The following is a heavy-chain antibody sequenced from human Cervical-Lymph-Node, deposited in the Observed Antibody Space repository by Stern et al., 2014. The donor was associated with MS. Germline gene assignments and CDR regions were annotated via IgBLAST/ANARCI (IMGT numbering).Heavy chain of an antibody. V-gene: IGHV4-4*02. D-gene: IGHD5-12*01. CDR3: ARVSQSGYDFFDP. J-gene: IGHJ5*02. CDR2: IHHSKTT. Sequence: LQLQESGPGLVKPSGTLSLTCDVSGDSISDNSWWSWVRQSPEKGLEGIGEIHHSKTTNYNPSLKSRLSLSIDTSKNQFSLRLTPVTAADTAVYYCARVSQSGYDFFDPWGQGMLVTVSS. CDR1: GDSISDNSW.